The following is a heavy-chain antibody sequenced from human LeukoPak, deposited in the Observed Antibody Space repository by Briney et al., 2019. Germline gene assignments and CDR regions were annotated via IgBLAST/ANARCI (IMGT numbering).Heavy chain of an antibody. J-gene: IGHJ5*02. V-gene: IGHV4-30-2*03. CDR2: IYHSGST. Sequence: SQTPSLTCTVSGGSISSGGYYWSWIRQPPGKGLEWIGYIYHSGSTYYNPSLKSRVTISVDTSKNQFSLKLSSVTAADTAVYYCARRITMIVVDLGWFDPWGQGTLVTVSS. CDR1: GGSISSGGYY. D-gene: IGHD3-22*01. CDR3: ARRITMIVVDLGWFDP.